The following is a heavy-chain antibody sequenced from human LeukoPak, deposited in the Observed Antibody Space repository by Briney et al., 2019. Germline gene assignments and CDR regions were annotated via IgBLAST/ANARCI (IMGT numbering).Heavy chain of an antibody. J-gene: IGHJ6*02. D-gene: IGHD2-8*02. CDR2: ISVSGDST. V-gene: IGHV3-23*01. Sequence: GGSLGLSCAASGFTFSSYAMSWVRLAPGKGLEWVSAISVSGDSTYYADSVKGRFTISRDNSKNTLYLQMNSLRADDTAVYYCATGSPRTVISYYYGMDVWGQGTMVTVSS. CDR3: ATGSPRTVISYYYGMDV. CDR1: GFTFSSYA.